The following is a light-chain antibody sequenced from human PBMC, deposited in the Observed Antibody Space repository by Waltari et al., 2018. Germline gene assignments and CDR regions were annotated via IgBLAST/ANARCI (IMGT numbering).Light chain of an antibody. CDR3: QQYGNSPVT. Sequence: EIVLTQSPGTPSLSPGERVTLSCRASQSVSSSYLAWYQQKPGQAPRLLIYGASSRATGIPDRFSGSGSGTDFTLTISRLEPEDFAFYYCQQYGNSPVTFGQGTKVEIK. V-gene: IGKV3-20*01. CDR2: GAS. J-gene: IGKJ1*01. CDR1: QSVSSSY.